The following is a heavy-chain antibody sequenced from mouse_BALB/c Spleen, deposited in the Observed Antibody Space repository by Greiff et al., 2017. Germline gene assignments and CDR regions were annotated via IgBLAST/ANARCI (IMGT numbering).Heavy chain of an antibody. CDR3: TRCRARAGAMDY. Sequence: QVQLQQPGAELVRPGASVKLSCKASGYTFTSYWINWVKQRPGQGLEWIGNIYPSDSYTNYNQKFKDKATLTVDKSSSTAYMQLSSPTSEDSAVYYCTRCRARAGAMDYWGQGTSVTVSS. D-gene: IGHD3-1*01. CDR2: IYPSDSYT. J-gene: IGHJ4*01. V-gene: IGHV1-69*02. CDR1: GYTFTSYW.